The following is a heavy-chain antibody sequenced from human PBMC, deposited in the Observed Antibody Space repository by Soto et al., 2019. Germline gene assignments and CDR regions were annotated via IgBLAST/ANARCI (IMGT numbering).Heavy chain of an antibody. CDR3: ARDRWDAGQQLVLVWYYYYGMDV. CDR2: TYYRSNWYN. CDR1: GDSDSSNSSA. V-gene: IGHV6-1*01. Sequence: SQTLSLPCVITGDSDSSNSSACNYIRQSTSRGLELLGRTYYRSNWYNDYAVSVKSRITINPDTSKNQFSLQLNSVTPEDTAVYYCARDRWDAGQQLVLVWYYYYGMDVWGQGTTVTVSS. D-gene: IGHD6-13*01. J-gene: IGHJ6*02.